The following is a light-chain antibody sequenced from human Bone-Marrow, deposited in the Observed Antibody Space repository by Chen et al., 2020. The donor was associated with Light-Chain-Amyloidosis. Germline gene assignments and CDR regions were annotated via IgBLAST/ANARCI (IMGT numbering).Light chain of an antibody. Sequence: IVLTPSPGTLSLSPAEGANLSCRASQKTSSNYLTWYQQKFGQAPRLLIYGSSSRATGIQDRFTGSGSGTDFTLTINRLEPEDFAMYYCQQYGTSPLTFGGGTKVEIK. CDR2: GSS. CDR1: QKTSSNY. V-gene: IGKV3-20*01. J-gene: IGKJ4*01. CDR3: QQYGTSPLT.